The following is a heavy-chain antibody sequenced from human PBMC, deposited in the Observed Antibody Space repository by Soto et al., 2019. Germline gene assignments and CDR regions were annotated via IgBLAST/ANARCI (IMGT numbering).Heavy chain of an antibody. Sequence: SETLSLTCAVSGGSISSSNWWSWVRQPPGKGLEWIGEIYHSGSTNYNPSLKSRVTISVDKSKNQFSLKLSSVTAADTAVYYCASQSAFYAHYYDSSGEHDYWGQGTLVTVSS. D-gene: IGHD3-22*01. CDR1: GGSISSSNW. CDR3: ASQSAFYAHYYDSSGEHDY. J-gene: IGHJ4*02. V-gene: IGHV4-4*02. CDR2: IYHSGST.